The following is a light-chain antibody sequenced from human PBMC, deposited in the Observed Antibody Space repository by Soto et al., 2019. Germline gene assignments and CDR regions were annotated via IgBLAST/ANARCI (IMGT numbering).Light chain of an antibody. J-gene: IGKJ1*01. CDR3: QQYGRSPWT. Sequence: EIVLTQSPGTLSLSPGERATLSCRASQSVSSSFLAWYQQKPGQAPRLLIYGASIRATGIPDRFSGSGSGTDFTLTISRLAPEDFAVYYCQQYGRSPWTFGQGTKVEIK. CDR1: QSVSSSF. CDR2: GAS. V-gene: IGKV3-20*01.